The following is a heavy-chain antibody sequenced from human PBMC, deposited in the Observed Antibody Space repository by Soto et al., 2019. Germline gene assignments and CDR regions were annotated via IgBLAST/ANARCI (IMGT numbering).Heavy chain of an antibody. CDR1: GGTFSSYA. Sequence: SVKVSCKASGGTFSSYAISWVRQAPGQGLEWMGGIIPIFGTANYAQKFQGRVTITADESTSTAYMELSSLRSEDTAVYYCAHLPAPYYYDSSGYYYSWGQGTLVTVPQ. V-gene: IGHV1-69*13. CDR3: AHLPAPYYYDSSGYYYS. D-gene: IGHD3-22*01. J-gene: IGHJ4*02. CDR2: IIPIFGTA.